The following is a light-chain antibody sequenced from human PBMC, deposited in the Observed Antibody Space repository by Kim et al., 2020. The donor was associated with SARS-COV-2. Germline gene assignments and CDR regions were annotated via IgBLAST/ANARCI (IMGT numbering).Light chain of an antibody. CDR1: QGISCL. CDR2: AAS. V-gene: IGKV1-12*01. CDR3: QQVNSFPLT. J-gene: IGKJ4*01. Sequence: ASVGDMVSITCRARQGISCLLALYQQTTGKASKLLIYAASTLQSGVPSRFSGSGSGTDFTLILSSLQPEDFATYYCQQVNSFPLTFGGGTKVDIK.